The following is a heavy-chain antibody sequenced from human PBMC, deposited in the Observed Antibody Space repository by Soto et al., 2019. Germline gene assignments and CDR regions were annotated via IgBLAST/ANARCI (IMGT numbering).Heavy chain of an antibody. CDR3: ARSLISSGLDY. Sequence: WGSLRLSCTASGFTFSSYSMNWVRQAPGKGLEWVAYISSGSSTIYYADSMKGRFTISRDNAKNALYLQMNSLRDADPAVFYCARSLISSGLDYWGQRTLVTVSS. D-gene: IGHD3-3*02. CDR1: GFTFSSYS. J-gene: IGHJ4*02. V-gene: IGHV3-48*02. CDR2: ISSGSSTI.